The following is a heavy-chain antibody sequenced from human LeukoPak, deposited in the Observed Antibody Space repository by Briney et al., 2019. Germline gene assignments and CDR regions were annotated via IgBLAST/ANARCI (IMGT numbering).Heavy chain of an antibody. CDR1: GYTFTGDY. V-gene: IGHV1-2*02. CDR3: ARGDYGSNYFDY. J-gene: IGHJ4*02. D-gene: IGHD4-17*01. CDR2: INPNSGGT. Sequence: ASVKVSCKASGYTFTGDYMHWVRQAPGQGLEWMGWINPNSGGTNYAQKFQGRVTMTRDTSISTAYMELSRLRSDDTAVYYRARGDYGSNYFDYWGQGTLVTVSS.